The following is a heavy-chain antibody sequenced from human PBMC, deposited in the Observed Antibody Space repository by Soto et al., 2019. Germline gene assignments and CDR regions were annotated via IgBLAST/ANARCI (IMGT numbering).Heavy chain of an antibody. Sequence: GGSLRLSCVTSGFTFSSYGMHWVRQAPGKGLEWLAIIRYDGSNKYYGDSVKGRFTISRDNSNNTLYLEMNNLRAEDAAVYYCARDRTFYGSGSKGMDFWGQGTTVTVSS. CDR2: IRYDGSNK. D-gene: IGHD3-10*01. J-gene: IGHJ6*02. V-gene: IGHV3-30*02. CDR1: GFTFSSYG. CDR3: ARDRTFYGSGSKGMDF.